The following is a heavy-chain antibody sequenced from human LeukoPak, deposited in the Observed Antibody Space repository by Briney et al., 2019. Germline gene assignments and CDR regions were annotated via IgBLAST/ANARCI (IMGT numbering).Heavy chain of an antibody. V-gene: IGHV3-21*01. CDR1: GFTFSSYS. CDR3: ARDRGKGVDY. D-gene: IGHD3-16*01. CDR2: ISSSSSYI. J-gene: IGHJ4*02. Sequence: GGSLRLACAAYGFTFSSYSMTWVRQAPGKGIGWVSSISSSSSYIYYADAVKGRFTISRDNAKNSLYLQMNSLRAEDTAVYYCARDRGKGVDYWGQGTLVTVSS.